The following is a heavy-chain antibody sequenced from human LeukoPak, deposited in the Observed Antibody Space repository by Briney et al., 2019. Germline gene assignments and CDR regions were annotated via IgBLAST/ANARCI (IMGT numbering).Heavy chain of an antibody. Sequence: GGSLRLSCAASGFTFSSYGMHWVRQAPGKGLEWVAVISYDGSNKYYADSVKGRFTISRDNSKNTLYLQMNSLRAEDTAVYYCAKDPLWGGSSWRYWGQGTLVTVSS. CDR1: GFTFSSYG. J-gene: IGHJ4*02. V-gene: IGHV3-30*18. D-gene: IGHD6-13*01. CDR3: AKDPLWGGSSWRY. CDR2: ISYDGSNK.